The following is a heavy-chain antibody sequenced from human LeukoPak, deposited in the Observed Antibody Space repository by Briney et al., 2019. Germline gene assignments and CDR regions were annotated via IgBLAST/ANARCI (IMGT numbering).Heavy chain of an antibody. CDR3: ARVERWLQFGFFAFDI. CDR1: GYTFTSYD. V-gene: IGHV1-8*01. D-gene: IGHD5-24*01. J-gene: IGHJ3*02. CDR2: MNPNSGNT. Sequence: GASVKVSCKASGYTFTSYDINWVRQATGQGLEWMGWMNPNSGNTGYAQKFQGRVTITRNTSIRTAYMELSSLRSEDTAVYYCARVERWLQFGFFAFDIWGQGTMVTVSS.